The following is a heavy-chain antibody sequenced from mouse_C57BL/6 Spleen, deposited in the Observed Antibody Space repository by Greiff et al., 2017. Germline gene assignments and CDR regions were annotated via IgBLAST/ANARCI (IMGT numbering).Heavy chain of an antibody. J-gene: IGHJ2*01. Sequence: EVQLQESGPELVKPGASVKIPCKASGYTFTDYNMDWVKQSHGKSLEWIGDINPNNGGTIYNQKFKGKATLTVDKSSSTAYMELRSLTSEDTAVYYCARGRYYGSSYGYFDDWGQGTTLTVSS. D-gene: IGHD1-1*01. CDR3: ARGRYYGSSYGYFDD. V-gene: IGHV1-18*01. CDR2: INPNNGGT. CDR1: GYTFTDYN.